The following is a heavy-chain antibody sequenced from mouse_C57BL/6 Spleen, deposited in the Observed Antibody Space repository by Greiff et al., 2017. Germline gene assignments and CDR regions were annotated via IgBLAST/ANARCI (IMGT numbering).Heavy chain of an antibody. V-gene: IGHV5-12*01. D-gene: IGHD4-1*01. CDR3: ARWGLTGTGAMDY. Sequence: EVKLQESGGGLVQPGGSLKLSCAASGFTFSDYYMYWVRQTPEKRLEWVAYISNGGGSTYYPDTVKGRFTISRDNAKNTLYLQMSRLKSEDTAMYYCARWGLTGTGAMDYWGQGTSVTVSS. J-gene: IGHJ4*01. CDR2: ISNGGGST. CDR1: GFTFSDYY.